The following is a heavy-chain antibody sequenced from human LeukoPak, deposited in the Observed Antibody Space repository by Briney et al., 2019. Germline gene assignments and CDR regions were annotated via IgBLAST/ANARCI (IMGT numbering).Heavy chain of an antibody. CDR3: VRGTAY. V-gene: IGHV3-43*02. Sequence: GGSLRLSCAASGFAFDDFVLHWVRQAPGKGLEWVSLISGNGLSTYYADSVKGRFTISRDKSKNSLYLQMNSLTVEDTALYYCVRGTAYWGQGTLVTVSS. D-gene: IGHD1-1*01. J-gene: IGHJ4*02. CDR1: GFAFDDFV. CDR2: ISGNGLST.